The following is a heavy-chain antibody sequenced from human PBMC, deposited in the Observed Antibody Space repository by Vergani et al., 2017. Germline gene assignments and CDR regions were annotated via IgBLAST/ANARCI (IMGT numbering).Heavy chain of an antibody. CDR3: ARVGDSSGYGPVSY. CDR2: IYSGGST. Sequence: EVQLVETGGGLIQPGGSLRLSCAASGFTVSSNYMSWVRQAPGKGLEWVSVIYSGGSTYYADSVKGRFTISRDNSKNTLYLQMNSLRAEDTAAYYCARVGDSSGYGPVSYWGQGTLVTVSS. D-gene: IGHD3-22*01. V-gene: IGHV3-53*02. J-gene: IGHJ4*02. CDR1: GFTVSSNY.